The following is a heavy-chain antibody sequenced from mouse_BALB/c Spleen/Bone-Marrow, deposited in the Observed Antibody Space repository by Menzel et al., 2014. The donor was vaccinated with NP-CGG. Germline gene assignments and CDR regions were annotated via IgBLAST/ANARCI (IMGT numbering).Heavy chain of an antibody. D-gene: IGHD2-3*01. V-gene: IGHV1-20*02. CDR3: AKGGLLRAMDY. CDR2: INPYNGDA. CDR1: GYSFTGHF. J-gene: IGHJ4*01. Sequence: VQLQQSGPELVKPGASVKISCKASGYSFTGHFMNWVMQSHGKSLEWIGRINPYNGDAFYNQKFKGKATLTVDKSSSTAHMELRSLASEDSAVYYCAKGGLLRAMDYWGQGTSVTVSS.